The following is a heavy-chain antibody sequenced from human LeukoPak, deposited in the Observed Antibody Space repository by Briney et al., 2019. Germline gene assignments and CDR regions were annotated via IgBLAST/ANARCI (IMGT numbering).Heavy chain of an antibody. D-gene: IGHD5-24*01. Sequence: PGGSLRLSCAASGFTFSDYYMSWNRQAPGKGPEWLSYIGSSGSLIYYADSVKGRFTISRDNAKNSLYLQMNSLGAEDTAVYYCTRDRVNYGCYYMDVWGEGTTVTVSS. J-gene: IGHJ6*03. CDR3: TRDRVNYGCYYMDV. CDR2: IGSSGSLI. V-gene: IGHV3-11*01. CDR1: GFTFSDYY.